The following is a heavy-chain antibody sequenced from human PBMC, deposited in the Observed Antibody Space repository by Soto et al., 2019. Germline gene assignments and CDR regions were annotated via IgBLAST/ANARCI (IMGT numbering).Heavy chain of an antibody. J-gene: IGHJ5*02. Sequence: GASVKVSCKASGGTFSSYAISWVRQAPGQGLEWMGGIIPIFGTANYAQKFQGRVTITADESTSTAYMELSSLRSEDTAVYYCARDDSSSVLENNWFDPWGQGTLVTVSS. CDR2: IIPIFGTA. V-gene: IGHV1-69*13. CDR1: GGTFSSYA. CDR3: ARDDSSSVLENNWFDP. D-gene: IGHD6-6*01.